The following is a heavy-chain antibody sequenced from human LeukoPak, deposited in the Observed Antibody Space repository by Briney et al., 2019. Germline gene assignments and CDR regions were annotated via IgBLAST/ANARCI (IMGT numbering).Heavy chain of an antibody. D-gene: IGHD6-25*01. J-gene: IGHJ4*02. CDR1: GFTFSDYA. CDR2: ISGTGDST. Sequence: PGGSLRLSCAPSGFTFSDYAMSWVRQAPGKGLEWVSTISGTGDSTYYAESVKGRFTISRDNFNHTLYLQMNSLSAEDTAVYYCPRGLSGSTGPYFDHWGQGSLVTVSS. V-gene: IGHV3-23*01. CDR3: PRGLSGSTGPYFDH.